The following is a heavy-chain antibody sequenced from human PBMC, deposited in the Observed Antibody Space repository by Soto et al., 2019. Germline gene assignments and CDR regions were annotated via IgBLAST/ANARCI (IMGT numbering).Heavy chain of an antibody. CDR2: ASDIEGRT. D-gene: IGHD1-1*01. J-gene: IGHJ4*02. Sequence: PGESLRLSCAASGFTFRLFAMSWVRQAPGKGPEWVAAASDIEGRTYYADSVKGRFTISRDNSKNTVYLQMNSLRAEDTAIYYCAKEPPRKGYADYWGQGTQVTVSS. V-gene: IGHV3-23*01. CDR1: GFTFRLFA. CDR3: AKEPPRKGYADY.